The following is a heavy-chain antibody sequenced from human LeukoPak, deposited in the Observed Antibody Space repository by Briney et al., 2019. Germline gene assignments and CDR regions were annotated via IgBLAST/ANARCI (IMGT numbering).Heavy chain of an antibody. J-gene: IGHJ4*02. D-gene: IGHD2-15*01. CDR3: ARDPCSGGSCYVGGFDY. CDR1: GFTFSSYW. Sequence: PGGSLRLSCAASGFTFSSYWMHWVRQAPGKGLVWVSRINSDGSSTSYADSVKGRFTISRDNAKNTLYLQMNSLRAEDTAVYYRARDPCSGGSCYVGGFDYWGQGTLVTVSS. V-gene: IGHV3-74*01. CDR2: INSDGSST.